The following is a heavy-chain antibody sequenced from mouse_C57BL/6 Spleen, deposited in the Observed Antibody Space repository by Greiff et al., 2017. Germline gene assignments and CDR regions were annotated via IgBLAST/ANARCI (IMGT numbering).Heavy chain of an antibody. V-gene: IGHV5-16*01. Sequence: EVMLVESEGGLVQPGSSMKLSCTASGFTFSDYYMAWVRQVPEKGLEWVANINYDGSSTYYLDSLKSRFIISRDNAKNILYLQVSSLKSEDTATYYCAREDGSSHWYFDVWGTGTTVTVSS. CDR1: GFTFSDYY. CDR3: AREDGSSHWYFDV. D-gene: IGHD1-1*01. J-gene: IGHJ1*03. CDR2: INYDGSST.